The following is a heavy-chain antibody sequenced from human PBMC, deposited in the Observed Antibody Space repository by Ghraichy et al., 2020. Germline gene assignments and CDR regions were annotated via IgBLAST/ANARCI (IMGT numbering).Heavy chain of an antibody. CDR1: GGSFSGYY. D-gene: IGHD2-2*01. J-gene: IGHJ5*02. CDR3: ASGYCSSTSCYDRGWFDP. V-gene: IGHV4-34*01. CDR2: INHSGST. Sequence: SQTLSLTCAVYGGSFSGYYWSWIRQPPGKGLEWIGEINHSGSTNYNPSLKSRVTISVDTSKNQFSLKLSSVTAADTAVYYCASGYCSSTSCYDRGWFDPWGQGTLVTVSS.